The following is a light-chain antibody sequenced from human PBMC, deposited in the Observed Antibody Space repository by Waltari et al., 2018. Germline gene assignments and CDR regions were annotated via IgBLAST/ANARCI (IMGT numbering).Light chain of an antibody. V-gene: IGLV2-14*01. Sequence: QSALTQPASVSGSPGQSITISCTGTSSDVGGYNFVSWYQQHPGKAPKLMIYEVTNLPSGISNRISGSKSGNTASLTISGLQAEDEADYYCCSYTTTTTVVFGTGTKVTVL. CDR1: SSDVGGYNF. CDR3: CSYTTTTTVV. J-gene: IGLJ1*01. CDR2: EVT.